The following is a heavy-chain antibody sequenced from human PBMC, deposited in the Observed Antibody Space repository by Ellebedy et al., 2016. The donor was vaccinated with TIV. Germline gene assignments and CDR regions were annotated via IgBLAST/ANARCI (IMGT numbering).Heavy chain of an antibody. V-gene: IGHV5-51*01. Sequence: GGSLRLSXKGSGYSFTSYWIGWVRQMPGKGLEWMGIIYPGDSDTRYSPSFQGQVTISADKSISTAYLQWSSLKASDTAMYYCARLIEQWLPTDDYWGQGTLVTVSS. CDR2: IYPGDSDT. CDR1: GYSFTSYW. CDR3: ARLIEQWLPTDDY. D-gene: IGHD6-19*01. J-gene: IGHJ4*02.